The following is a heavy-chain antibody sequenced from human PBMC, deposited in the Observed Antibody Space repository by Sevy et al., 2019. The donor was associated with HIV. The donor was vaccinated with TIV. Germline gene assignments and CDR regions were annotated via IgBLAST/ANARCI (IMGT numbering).Heavy chain of an antibody. V-gene: IGHV3-7*01. CDR1: GFTFSTYW. J-gene: IGHJ4*02. Sequence: GGSLRLSCTASGFTFSTYWMTWVRQAPGKGLEWVANIKQDGSDKYYVDSVKGRFTISRDNTKNSLYLQMNSLRAEDTAVYYCARDWGSVHWGQGTLVTVSS. D-gene: IGHD3-16*01. CDR2: IKQDGSDK. CDR3: ARDWGSVH.